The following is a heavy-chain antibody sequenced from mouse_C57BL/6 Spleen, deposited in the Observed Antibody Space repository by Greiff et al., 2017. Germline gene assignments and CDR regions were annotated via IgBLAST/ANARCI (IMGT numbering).Heavy chain of an antibody. V-gene: IGHV1-7*01. CDR3: ARSRYDSNYEGDYYAMDY. CDR1: GYTFTSYW. J-gene: IGHJ4*01. CDR2: INPSSGYT. D-gene: IGHD2-5*01. Sequence: QVHVKQSGAELAKPGASVKLSCKASGYTFTSYWMHWVKQRPGQGLEWIGYINPSSGYTKYNQKFKDKATLTADKSSSTAYMQLSSLTYEDSAVYYCARSRYDSNYEGDYYAMDYWGQGTSVTVSS.